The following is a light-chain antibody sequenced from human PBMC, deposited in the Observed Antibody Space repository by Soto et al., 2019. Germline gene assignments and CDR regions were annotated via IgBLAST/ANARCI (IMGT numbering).Light chain of an antibody. J-gene: IGKJ4*01. Sequence: EIVLTQSPATLSLSPGERATLSCRASQSVGSYLAWYQQKPGQAPRLLIYDASNRATGIPARFSGSGSGTDFPLTSSSLEPEDFAVYFCQQRSNWLTFGGGTKVEIK. CDR2: DAS. V-gene: IGKV3-11*01. CDR3: QQRSNWLT. CDR1: QSVGSY.